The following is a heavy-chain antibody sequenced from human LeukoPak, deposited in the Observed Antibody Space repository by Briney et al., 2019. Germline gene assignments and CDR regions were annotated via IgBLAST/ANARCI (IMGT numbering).Heavy chain of an antibody. CDR1: GFSFSSYG. CDR3: AKDWLGDPYYYGMDV. Sequence: PAGSLRLSCAASGFSFSSYGMHWVRQAPAKGLEWVAVISYDGSNKYYADSVKGRFTISRDNSKNTLYLQMNSLRAEDTAVYYCAKDWLGDPYYYGMDVWGQGTTVTVSS. D-gene: IGHD6-19*01. J-gene: IGHJ6*02. V-gene: IGHV3-30*18. CDR2: ISYDGSNK.